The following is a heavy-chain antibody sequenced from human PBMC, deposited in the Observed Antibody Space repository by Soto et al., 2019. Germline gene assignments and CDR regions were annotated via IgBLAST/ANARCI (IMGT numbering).Heavy chain of an antibody. Sequence: SVKVSCKASGGTFSSYTISWVRQAPGQGLEWMGRIIPILGIANYAQKFQGRVTITADKSTSTAYMELSSLRSEDTAVYYCARDWRGAEGFDPWGQGTLVTVSS. V-gene: IGHV1-69*04. CDR3: ARDWRGAEGFDP. J-gene: IGHJ5*02. CDR1: GGTFSSYT. CDR2: IIPILGIA. D-gene: IGHD3-3*01.